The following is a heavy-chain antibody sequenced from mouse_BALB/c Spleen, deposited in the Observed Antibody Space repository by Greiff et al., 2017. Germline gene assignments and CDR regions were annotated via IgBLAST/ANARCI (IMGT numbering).Heavy chain of an antibody. CDR3: ARRGCYGYDVDY. D-gene: IGHD2-2*01. CDR1: GYSITSDYA. V-gene: IGHV3-2*02. Sequence: EVKLQESGPGLVKPSQSLSLTCTVTGYSITSDYAWNWIRQFPGNKLEWMGYISYSGSTSYNPSLKSRISITRDTSKNQFFLQLNSVTTEDTATYYCARRGCYGYDVDYWGQGTTLTVSS. CDR2: ISYSGST. J-gene: IGHJ2*01.